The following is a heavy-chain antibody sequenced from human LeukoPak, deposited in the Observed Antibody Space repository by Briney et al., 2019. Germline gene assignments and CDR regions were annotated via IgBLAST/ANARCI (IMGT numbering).Heavy chain of an antibody. J-gene: IGHJ6*03. CDR1: GYTFTSYV. V-gene: IGHV1-3*03. Sequence: GASVKVSCKASGYTFTSYVIHWVRQAPGQRLEWMGWINAGKGNTKYSQEFQGRVTMTRNTSISTAYMELSSLRSEDTAVYYCARGGLYCSSTSCYRYMDVWGKGTTVTISS. D-gene: IGHD2-2*01. CDR2: INAGKGNT. CDR3: ARGGLYCSSTSCYRYMDV.